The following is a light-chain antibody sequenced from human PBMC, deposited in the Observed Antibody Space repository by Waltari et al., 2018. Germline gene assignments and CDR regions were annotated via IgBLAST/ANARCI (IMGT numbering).Light chain of an antibody. J-gene: IGKJ1*01. Sequence: EIVMTQSPATLSVSPGERATLSCRASQRVSSNLAWYQQKPGQAPRLLIYGASTRATGIPARFSGSGSGTEFTLTITSLQSEDFAVYYCQEYNNWPPWTFGQVTKVEIK. V-gene: IGKV3-15*01. CDR1: QRVSSN. CDR2: GAS. CDR3: QEYNNWPPWT.